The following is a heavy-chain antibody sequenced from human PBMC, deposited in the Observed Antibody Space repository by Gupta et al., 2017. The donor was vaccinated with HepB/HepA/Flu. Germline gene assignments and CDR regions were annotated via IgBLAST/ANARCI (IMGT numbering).Heavy chain of an antibody. CDR2: ITGSGGTS. V-gene: IGHV3-23*01. J-gene: IGHJ4*02. CDR1: GFSFSSHA. CDR3: AKAQQSVWGNYRDNLVED. Sequence: EVRRLESGGDLLQPGGSLALFCTASGFSFSSHAMTWVRQAPGKGLEWISAITGSGGTSFLADSVKGRFTVSRDNSKNTVYLQMDSLRAEDTAMGYCAKAQQSVWGNYRDNLVEDGGRGTLVVVSS. D-gene: IGHD3-16*02.